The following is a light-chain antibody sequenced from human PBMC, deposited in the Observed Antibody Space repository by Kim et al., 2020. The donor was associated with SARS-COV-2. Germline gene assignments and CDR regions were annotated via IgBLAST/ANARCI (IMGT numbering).Light chain of an antibody. CDR2: GNN. CDR1: SLSTYY. J-gene: IGLJ3*02. CDR3: HSRDSHRWE. V-gene: IGLV3-19*01. Sequence: SVALGQTVRITCQGDSLSTYYASWYQQKPGTAPILVIYGNNNRPSGIPDRFSGSSSGNTASLTITGAQAEEEADYYCHSRDSHRWEFGGGTQLTVL.